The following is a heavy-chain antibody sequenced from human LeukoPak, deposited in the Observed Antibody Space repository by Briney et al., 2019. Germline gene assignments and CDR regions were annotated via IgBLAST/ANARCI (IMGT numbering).Heavy chain of an antibody. D-gene: IGHD1-26*01. CDR3: TRDLLVGATPGDY. J-gene: IGHJ4*02. Sequence: GGSLRLSCAASGFTVSSNYMSWVRQAPGKGLEWVSVIYSGGSTYYADSVKGRFTISRDNSKNTLYLQLNSLRVEDTAIYYCTRDLLVGATPGDYWGQGTLVTVSS. CDR2: IYSGGST. V-gene: IGHV3-66*01. CDR1: GFTVSSNY.